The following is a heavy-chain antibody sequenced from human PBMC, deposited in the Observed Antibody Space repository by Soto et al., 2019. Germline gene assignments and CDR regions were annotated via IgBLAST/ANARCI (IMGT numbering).Heavy chain of an antibody. Sequence: EVQLEESGGGLVQPGGSLRLSCAASGFTVSSNYMSWVRQAPGKGLEWVSIIYSGGSTYYADSVKGRFTISRHNSKNMLYLQMNSLRAEDTAVYYCARAGHSSSWMNWFDPWGQGTLVTVSS. V-gene: IGHV3-53*04. D-gene: IGHD6-13*01. CDR1: GFTVSSNY. J-gene: IGHJ5*02. CDR2: IYSGGST. CDR3: ARAGHSSSWMNWFDP.